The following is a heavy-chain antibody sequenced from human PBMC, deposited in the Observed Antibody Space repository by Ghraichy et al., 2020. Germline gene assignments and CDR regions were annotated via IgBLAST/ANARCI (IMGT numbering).Heavy chain of an antibody. J-gene: IGHJ6*02. CDR3: ARGLYDFWSGYPRAYYYYYGMDV. D-gene: IGHD3-3*01. CDR2: MNPNSGNT. V-gene: IGHV1-8*01. CDR1: GYTFTRYD. Sequence: ASVKVSCKASGYTFTRYDINWVRQATGQGLEWMGWMNPNSGNTGYAQKFQGRVTMTRNTSISTAYMELSSLRSEDTAVYYCARGLYDFWSGYPRAYYYYYGMDVWGQGTTVTVSS.